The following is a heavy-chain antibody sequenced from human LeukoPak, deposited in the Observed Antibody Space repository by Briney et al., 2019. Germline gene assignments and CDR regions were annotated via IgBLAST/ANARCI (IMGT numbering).Heavy chain of an antibody. CDR3: AWLSRSGAYWRDLDY. CDR1: LFTFNNYW. Sequence: PGWSLRLSCAASLFTFNNYWMHWVLQAPGPGLVWVTRINSDGCTTSYAVLVPGRFTISRDYAEHALYLQIPDLRAEDTAVYYCAWLSRSGAYWRDLDYWRRGGLASGCS. V-gene: IGHV3-74*01. J-gene: IGHJ4*02. CDR2: INSDGCTT. D-gene: IGHD2-15*01.